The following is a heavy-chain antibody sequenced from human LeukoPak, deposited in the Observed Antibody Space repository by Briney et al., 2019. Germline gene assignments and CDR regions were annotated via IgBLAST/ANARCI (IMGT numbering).Heavy chain of an antibody. D-gene: IGHD4-17*01. J-gene: IGHJ6*02. CDR3: ARDQDYGDYDYYYGMDV. CDR2: INHSGST. V-gene: IGHV4-34*01. Sequence: SETLSLTCAVYGGSFSGYYWSWIRQPPGKGLEWIGEINHSGSTYYNPSLKSRVTISVDTSKNQFSLKLSSVTAADTAVYYCARDQDYGDYDYYYGMDVWGQGTTVTVSS. CDR1: GGSFSGYY.